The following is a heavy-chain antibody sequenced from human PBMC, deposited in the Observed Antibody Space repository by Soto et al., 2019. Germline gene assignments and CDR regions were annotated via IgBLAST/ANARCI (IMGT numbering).Heavy chain of an antibody. CDR3: ARDMWGPLEWSLNDYYYYGMDV. D-gene: IGHD2-8*01. CDR2: IIPILGIA. Sequence: ASVKVSCKASGYTFTSYYMHWVRQAPGQGLEWMGIIIPILGIANYAQKFQGRVTITADKSTSTAYMELSSLRSEDTAVYYCARDMWGPLEWSLNDYYYYGMDVWGQGTTVNVSS. V-gene: IGHV1-69*04. J-gene: IGHJ6*02. CDR1: GYTFTSYY.